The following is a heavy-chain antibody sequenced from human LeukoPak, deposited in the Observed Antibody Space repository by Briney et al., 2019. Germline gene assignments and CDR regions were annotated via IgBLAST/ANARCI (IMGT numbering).Heavy chain of an antibody. CDR1: GFTFSNYI. CDR2: ISGTTGKT. V-gene: IGHV3-23*01. Sequence: GGSLRLSCGASGFTFSNYIMSWVRQGPGRGLDWVSGISGTTGKTYYADSVKGRFRISRDNSKHTFYLQMDRLRAEDTAVYYCAKGGGETTVEVSAAAGVFHYWGQGTLVTVSS. J-gene: IGHJ4*02. D-gene: IGHD4-11*01. CDR3: AKGGGETTVEVSAAAGVFHY.